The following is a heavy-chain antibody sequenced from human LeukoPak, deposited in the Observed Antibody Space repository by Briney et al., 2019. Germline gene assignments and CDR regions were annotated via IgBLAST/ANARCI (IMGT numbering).Heavy chain of an antibody. CDR1: GDSISSSSHY. CDR2: IYYSGST. CDR3: ARHRGYYGSGSKLDC. Sequence: SETLSLTCTVSGDSISSSSHYWGWIRQPPGKGPEWIGSIYYSGSTYYNPSLKSRVTISVDTSKNQLSLKLSSVTAADTAVYFCARHRGYYGSGSKLDCWGQGTLVTVSS. J-gene: IGHJ4*02. D-gene: IGHD3-10*01. V-gene: IGHV4-39*01.